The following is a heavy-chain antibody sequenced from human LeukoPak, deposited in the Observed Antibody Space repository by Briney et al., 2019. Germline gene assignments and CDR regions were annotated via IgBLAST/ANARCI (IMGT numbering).Heavy chain of an antibody. V-gene: IGHV4-4*07. J-gene: IGHJ3*02. D-gene: IGHD3-3*01. CDR1: GGSISSYY. Sequence: SETLCLTCTVSGGSISSYYWSWIRQPAGKGLEWIGRIYTSGSTNYNPSLKSRVTMSVDTSKNQFSLKLSSVTAADTAVYYCAREGVLRFLEWSTNDAFDIWGQGTMVTVSS. CDR3: AREGVLRFLEWSTNDAFDI. CDR2: IYTSGST.